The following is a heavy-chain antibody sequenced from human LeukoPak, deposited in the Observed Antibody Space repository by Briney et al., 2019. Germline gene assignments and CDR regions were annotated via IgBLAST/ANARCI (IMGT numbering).Heavy chain of an antibody. D-gene: IGHD2-2*01. CDR2: INWNGGST. Sequence: PGGSLRLSCAASGFTFDDYGMSWVRQAPGKGLEWVSGINWNGGSTGYADSVKGRFTISRDNAKNSLYLQMSSLRAEDTALYYCARGRYQLLAPNYYYMDVWGKGTTVTVSS. CDR3: ARGRYQLLAPNYYYMDV. CDR1: GFTFDDYG. J-gene: IGHJ6*03. V-gene: IGHV3-20*04.